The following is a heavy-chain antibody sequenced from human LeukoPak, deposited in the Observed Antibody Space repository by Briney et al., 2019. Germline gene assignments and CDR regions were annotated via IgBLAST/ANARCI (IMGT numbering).Heavy chain of an antibody. Sequence: GGSLRLSCEASGFTASNFGMHWVRQAPGKGLEWVSAISGSGGSTYYADSVKGRFTISRDNSKNTLYLQMNSLRAEDTAVYYCAKDRQWLVGYFDYWGQGTLVTVSS. V-gene: IGHV3-23*01. CDR3: AKDRQWLVGYFDY. CDR2: ISGSGGST. D-gene: IGHD6-19*01. J-gene: IGHJ4*02. CDR1: GFTASNFG.